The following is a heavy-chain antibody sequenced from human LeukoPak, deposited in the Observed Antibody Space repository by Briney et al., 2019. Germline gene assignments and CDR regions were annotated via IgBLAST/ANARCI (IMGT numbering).Heavy chain of an antibody. Sequence: PETLSLTCTVSGVSISSSNSYWGWIRQPPGKGLEWIGSIYYSGNTYYNASLKSQVSISIDTSKNQFSLRLTSVTAADTAVYYCARQTGSGLFILPGGQGTLVTVSS. J-gene: IGHJ4*02. CDR3: ARQTGSGLFILP. CDR2: IYYSGNT. CDR1: GVSISSSNSY. V-gene: IGHV4-39*01. D-gene: IGHD3/OR15-3a*01.